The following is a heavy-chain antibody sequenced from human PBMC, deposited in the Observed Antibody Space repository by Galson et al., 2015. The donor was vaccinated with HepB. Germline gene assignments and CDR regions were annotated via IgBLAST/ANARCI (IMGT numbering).Heavy chain of an antibody. Sequence: SLRLSCAASGFTFSSYAMHWVRQAPGKGLEWVAVISYDGSNKYYADSVKGRFTISRDNSKNTLYLQMNSLRAEDTAVYYCARGRTSSSWDYYYYGMDVWGQGTTVTVSS. CDR2: ISYDGSNK. J-gene: IGHJ6*02. CDR3: ARGRTSSSWDYYYYGMDV. D-gene: IGHD6-13*01. V-gene: IGHV3-30*04. CDR1: GFTFSSYA.